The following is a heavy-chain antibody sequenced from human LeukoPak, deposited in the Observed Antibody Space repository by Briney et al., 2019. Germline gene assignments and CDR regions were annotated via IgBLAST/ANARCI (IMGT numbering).Heavy chain of an antibody. V-gene: IGHV1-2*02. CDR1: GGTFSSYA. Sequence: GASVKVSCKASGGTFSSYAISLVRQAPGQGLEWLGWINPNSGGTNFAQYFQGRVTMTRDTSTSTVYMELSSLRSDDTAVYYCARGYSGYEVDYWGQGTLVTVS. CDR3: ARGYSGYEVDY. J-gene: IGHJ4*02. D-gene: IGHD5-12*01. CDR2: INPNSGGT.